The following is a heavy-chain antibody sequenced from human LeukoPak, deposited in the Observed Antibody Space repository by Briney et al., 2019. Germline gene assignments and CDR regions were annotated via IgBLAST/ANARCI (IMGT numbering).Heavy chain of an antibody. V-gene: IGHV3-11*01. CDR1: GFTFSDYY. Sequence: GGSLRLSCAASGFTFSDYYMSWIRQAPGKGLEWVSYISSSGSTIYYADSVKGRFTISRDNAKNSLYLQMNSLRAEDTAVYYCARDVPDIVVVPAAPSGISVRYYYYMDVWGKGTTVTVSS. CDR2: ISSSGSTI. CDR3: ARDVPDIVVVPAAPSGISVRYYYYMDV. J-gene: IGHJ6*03. D-gene: IGHD2-2*01.